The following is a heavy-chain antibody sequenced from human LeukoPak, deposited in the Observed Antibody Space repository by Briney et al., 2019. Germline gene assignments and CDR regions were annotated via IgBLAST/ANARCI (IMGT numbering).Heavy chain of an antibody. CDR2: INHSGST. J-gene: IGHJ3*02. CDR3: ARRRIVVAAWAFDI. Sequence: SETLSLTCAVYGGSFSGYYWSWIRQPPGKGLEWIGEINHSGSTNYNPSLKSRVTISVDSSKNQFSLKLSSVTAADTAVYYCARRRIVVAAWAFDIWGQGTMVTVSS. D-gene: IGHD3-22*01. V-gene: IGHV4-34*01. CDR1: GGSFSGYY.